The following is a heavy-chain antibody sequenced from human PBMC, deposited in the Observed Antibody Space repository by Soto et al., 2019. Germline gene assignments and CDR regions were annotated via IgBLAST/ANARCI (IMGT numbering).Heavy chain of an antibody. Sequence: SETLSLTCTVSGGSISSSSYYWGWIRQPPGKGLEWIGSIYYSGSTYYNPSLESRVTISVDTSKNQFSLKLSSVTAADTAVYYCARQGEVWFGDHVYYYGMDVWGQGTTVTVSS. CDR2: IYYSGST. CDR1: GGSISSSSYY. J-gene: IGHJ6*02. V-gene: IGHV4-39*01. D-gene: IGHD3-10*01. CDR3: ARQGEVWFGDHVYYYGMDV.